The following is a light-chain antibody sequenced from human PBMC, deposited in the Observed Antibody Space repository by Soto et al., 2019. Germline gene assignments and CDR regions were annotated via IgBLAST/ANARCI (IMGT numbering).Light chain of an antibody. V-gene: IGKV1-5*03. CDR2: KAS. CDR3: QHYNSYSEA. Sequence: DNPVTKSSSTLPVSFGDRVTITCRASQTISSWLAWYQQNTGKAPKLLIYKASTLKSGVPSRFSGSGYGTEFTLTISSLQTDDFATYYSQHYNSYSEAFGQGTKVDIK. J-gene: IGKJ1*01. CDR1: QTISSW.